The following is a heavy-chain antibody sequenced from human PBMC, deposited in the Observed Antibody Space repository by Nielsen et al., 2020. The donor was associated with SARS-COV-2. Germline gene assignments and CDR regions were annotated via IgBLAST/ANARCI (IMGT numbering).Heavy chain of an antibody. V-gene: IGHV1-46*01. CDR2: INPSDDST. D-gene: IGHD3-22*01. Sequence: ASVKVSCKTSGCTFGDYYIHWMRQAPGQGLEWLGMINPSDDSTVYAKKFEYRLTMTRDASTSTVYMHLSSLIFEDSAMYYCARVKGVTMIGYFHHWGQGTLVTVSS. CDR3: ARVKGVTMIGYFHH. CDR1: GCTFGDYY. J-gene: IGHJ1*01.